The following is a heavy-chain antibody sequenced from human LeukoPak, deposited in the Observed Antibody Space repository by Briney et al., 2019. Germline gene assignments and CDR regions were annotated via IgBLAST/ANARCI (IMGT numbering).Heavy chain of an antibody. CDR3: ARDGTAMVGYYYYYYMDV. CDR1: GFTFSSYA. CDR2: ISGSGDNT. J-gene: IGHJ6*03. Sequence: QSGGSLRLSCAASGFTFSSYAMSWVRQAPEKGLEWVAGISGSGDNTNYADSVKGRFTISRDNSKNTLYLQMNSLRAEDTAVYYCARDGTAMVGYYYYYYMDVWGKGTTVTVSS. D-gene: IGHD5-18*01. V-gene: IGHV3-23*01.